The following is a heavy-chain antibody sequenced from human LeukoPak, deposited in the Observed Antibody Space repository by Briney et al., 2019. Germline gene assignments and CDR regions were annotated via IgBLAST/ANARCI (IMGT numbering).Heavy chain of an antibody. CDR2: IYYSGST. D-gene: IGHD3-22*01. CDR3: ARSYDRSGYYYYFDY. J-gene: IGHJ4*02. Sequence: SETLSLTCTVSGGSISSYYWSWIRQPPGKGLEWIGYIYYSGSTNYNPSLKSRVTISVDTSKNQFSLKLSSVTAADTAVYYCARSYDRSGYYYYFDYWGQGTLVTVSS. V-gene: IGHV4-59*01. CDR1: GGSISSYY.